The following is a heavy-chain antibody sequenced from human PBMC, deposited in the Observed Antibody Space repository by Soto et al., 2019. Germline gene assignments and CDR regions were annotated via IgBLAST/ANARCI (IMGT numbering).Heavy chain of an antibody. J-gene: IGHJ6*02. CDR3: ARVPSRVRGVTAYYYGMDV. CDR2: IYYSGST. CDR1: GGSVSSGSYY. Sequence: SETLSLTCTVSGGSVSSGSYYWSWIRQPPGKGLEWIGYIYYSGSTNYNPSLKSRVTISVDTSKNQFSLKLSSVTAADTAVYHCARVPSRVRGVTAYYYGMDVWGQGATVTVSS. D-gene: IGHD3-10*01. V-gene: IGHV4-61*01.